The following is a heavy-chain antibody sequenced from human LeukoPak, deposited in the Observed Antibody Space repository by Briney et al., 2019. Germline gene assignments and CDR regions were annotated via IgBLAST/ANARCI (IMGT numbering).Heavy chain of an antibody. J-gene: IGHJ6*02. CDR1: GFTFSDYY. V-gene: IGHV3-11*06. CDR2: ISSSSSYT. D-gene: IGHD3-10*01. CDR3: VRESGYYGSGSSTYGMDV. Sequence: PGGSLRLSCAASGFTFSDYYMSWIRQAPGKGLEWVSYISSSSSYTNYADSVKGRFTISRDNAKNSLYLQMNSLRAEDTAVYYCVRESGYYGSGSSTYGMDVWGQGTTVTVSS.